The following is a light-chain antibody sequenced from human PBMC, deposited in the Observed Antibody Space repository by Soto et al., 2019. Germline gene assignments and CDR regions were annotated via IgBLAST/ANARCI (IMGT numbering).Light chain of an antibody. CDR1: RSVSSSF. V-gene: IGKV3-20*01. CDR2: GAS. CDR3: QQYGSSPPLT. J-gene: IGKJ4*01. Sequence: EIVLTQSPGTLSLSPGGRATLSCRASRSVSSSFLAWYQQKPGQAPRLLIYGASSRATGIPDRFSGSGSGTDFTLTISRLEPEDFAVYYCQQYGSSPPLTFGGGTKLDIK.